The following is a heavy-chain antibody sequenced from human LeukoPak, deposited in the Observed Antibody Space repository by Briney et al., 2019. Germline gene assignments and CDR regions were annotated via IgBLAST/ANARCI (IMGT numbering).Heavy chain of an antibody. Sequence: ASVKVSCKASGYTFTGYYMHWVRQAPGQGLEWMGWINPNSGGTNYAQKFQGRVTMTRDTSTSTAYMELSSLRSEDTAVYYCAAEAAYYYDSRDAFDVWGQGTMVTVSS. CDR2: INPNSGGT. CDR3: AAEAAYYYDSRDAFDV. CDR1: GYTFTGYY. V-gene: IGHV1-2*02. J-gene: IGHJ3*01. D-gene: IGHD3-22*01.